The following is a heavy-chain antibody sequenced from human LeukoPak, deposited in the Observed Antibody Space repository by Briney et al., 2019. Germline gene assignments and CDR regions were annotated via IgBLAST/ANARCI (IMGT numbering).Heavy chain of an antibody. CDR3: ARRVGGMDV. J-gene: IGHJ6*02. CDR2: ISYDGSNK. Sequence: PEGSLRLSCAASGFTFSSYAMHWVRQAPGKGLEWVAVISYDGSNKYYADSVKGRFTISRDNSKNTLYLQMNSLRAEDTAVYYCARRVGGMDVWGQGTTVTVSS. CDR1: GFTFSSYA. V-gene: IGHV3-30-3*01.